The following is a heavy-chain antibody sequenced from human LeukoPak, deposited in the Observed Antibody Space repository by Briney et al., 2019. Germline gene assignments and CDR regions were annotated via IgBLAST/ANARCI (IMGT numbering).Heavy chain of an antibody. J-gene: IGHJ2*01. V-gene: IGHV4-59*06. Sequence: SETLSLTCTVSGGSISSHYWSWIRQHPGKGLEWIGYIYYSGSTYYNPSLKSRVTISVDTSKNQFSLKLSSVTAADTAVYYCARGGGYGGNSGWYFDLWGRGTLVTVSS. CDR1: GGSISSHY. D-gene: IGHD4-23*01. CDR3: ARGGGYGGNSGWYFDL. CDR2: IYYSGST.